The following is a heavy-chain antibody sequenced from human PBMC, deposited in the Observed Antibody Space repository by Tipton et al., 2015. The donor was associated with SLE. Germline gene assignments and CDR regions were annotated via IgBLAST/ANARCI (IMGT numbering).Heavy chain of an antibody. J-gene: IGHJ6*02. V-gene: IGHV3-74*01. CDR1: GFTFSTYA. D-gene: IGHD2-2*01. CDR2: INSVGSST. CDR3: ARKVVVPGAIRDYFGMDV. Sequence: GSLRLSCAASGFTFSTYAMSWVRQAPGKGLVWVSHINSVGSSTSYADSVKGRFTISRDNAKNTLYLQMNSLRAEDTAVYYCARKVVVPGAIRDYFGMDVWGQGTTVTVSS.